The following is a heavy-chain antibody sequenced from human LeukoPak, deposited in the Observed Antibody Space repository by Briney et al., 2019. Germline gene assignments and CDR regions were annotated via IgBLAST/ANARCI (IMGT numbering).Heavy chain of an antibody. Sequence: GGSLRLSCAVSGFTFSAYYMIWIRQAPGKGLEWVSYISSSGSTTYYADSVKGRFTISRDNSKNTLYPQMNSLRAEDTAVYYCAVSPYSSSWFDPWGQGTLVTVSS. CDR2: ISSSGSTT. D-gene: IGHD6-13*01. CDR3: AVSPYSSSWFDP. J-gene: IGHJ5*02. V-gene: IGHV3-11*04. CDR1: GFTFSAYY.